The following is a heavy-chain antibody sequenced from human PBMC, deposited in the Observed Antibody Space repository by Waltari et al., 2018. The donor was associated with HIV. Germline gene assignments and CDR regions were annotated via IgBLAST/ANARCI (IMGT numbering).Heavy chain of an antibody. CDR1: GGSISSSSYY. D-gene: IGHD4-17*01. J-gene: IGHJ1*01. CDR3: ARHGGDYGDFEYFQH. Sequence: QLQLQESGPGLVKPSETLSLTCTVSGGSISSSSYYWGWIRQPPGKGLEWIGSIYYRGSTYSNPSLKSRVTISVDTSKNQFSLKLSSVTAADTAVYYCARHGGDYGDFEYFQHWGQGTLVTVSS. V-gene: IGHV4-39*01. CDR2: IYYRGST.